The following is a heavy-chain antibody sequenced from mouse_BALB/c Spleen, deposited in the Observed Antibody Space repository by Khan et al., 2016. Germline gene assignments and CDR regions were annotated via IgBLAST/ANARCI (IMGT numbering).Heavy chain of an antibody. J-gene: IGHJ3*01. CDR2: ILPGSGST. D-gene: IGHD2-14*01. V-gene: IGHV1-9*01. CDR1: GYTFSSYW. Sequence: QVQLQQSGAELMKPGASVKISCKATGYTFSSYWIEWVKQRPGHGLEWIGEILPGSGSTNYNEKFKGKATFTADTSSKTAYMQLSSLTSEDSAVYYCARENYRAWFAYWGQGTLVTVSA. CDR3: ARENYRAWFAY.